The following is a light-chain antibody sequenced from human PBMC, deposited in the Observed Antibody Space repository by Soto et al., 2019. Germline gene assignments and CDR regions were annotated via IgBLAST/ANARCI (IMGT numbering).Light chain of an antibody. V-gene: IGKV4-1*01. J-gene: IGKJ1*01. CDR3: QQYIKGLPA. CDR2: WAS. Sequence: DNVGTPTPESQAVSRIAKDSISCTSSQSVVYSSNNRDCLAWYQQKPGQPPKLLIYWASTRDSGVPDRFSGSGSGTAFSLTLSSLQAEDVAVYYCQQYIKGLPAFGQGTKVDIK. CDR1: QSVVYSSNNRDC.